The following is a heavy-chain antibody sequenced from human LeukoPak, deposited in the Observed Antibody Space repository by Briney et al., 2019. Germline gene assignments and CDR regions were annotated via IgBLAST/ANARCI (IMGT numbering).Heavy chain of an antibody. V-gene: IGHV3-74*01. CDR3: ARDAPFWSGYYRYYYYYGMDV. J-gene: IGHJ6*02. Sequence: PGGSLRLSCAASGFPFSSYWMHWVRQAPGRGLVWVSRINSDGSSTSYADSVKGRFTISRDNAKNTLYLQMNSLRAEDTAVYYCARDAPFWSGYYRYYYYYGMDVWGQGTTVTVSS. D-gene: IGHD3-3*01. CDR1: GFPFSSYW. CDR2: INSDGSST.